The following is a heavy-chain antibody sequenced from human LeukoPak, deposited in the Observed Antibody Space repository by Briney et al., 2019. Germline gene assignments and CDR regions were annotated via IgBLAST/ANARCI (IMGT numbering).Heavy chain of an antibody. CDR3: ARQQQLGAFDI. CDR2: INANTAGT. CDR1: GYTFTGYY. J-gene: IGHJ3*02. Sequence: ASVKVSCKASGYTFTGYYMHWVRQAPGQGLGWMGWINANTAGTNSAQKFQGRVTMTRDTSISTAYMELSRLRSDDTAVYYCARQQQLGAFDIWGQGTMVTVSS. D-gene: IGHD6-13*01. V-gene: IGHV1-2*02.